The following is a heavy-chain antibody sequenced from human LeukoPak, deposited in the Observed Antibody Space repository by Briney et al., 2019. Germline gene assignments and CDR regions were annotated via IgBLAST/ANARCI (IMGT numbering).Heavy chain of an antibody. CDR1: GFTFSSYE. V-gene: IGHV3-7*04. Sequence: GGSLRLSCAASGFTFSSYEMNWVRQAPGKGLEWVANIKQDGSEKYYVDSVKGRFTISRDNAKNSLYLQMNSLRAEDTAVYYCARASLHIVVVPAAPVDYWGQGTLVTVSS. CDR3: ARASLHIVVVPAAPVDY. CDR2: IKQDGSEK. D-gene: IGHD2-2*01. J-gene: IGHJ4*02.